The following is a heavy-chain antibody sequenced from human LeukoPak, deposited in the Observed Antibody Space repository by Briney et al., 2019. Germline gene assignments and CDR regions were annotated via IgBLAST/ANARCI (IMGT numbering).Heavy chain of an antibody. CDR3: ARSKGRDAYYFDY. J-gene: IGHJ4*02. CDR2: MNPNSGNT. CDR1: GYTFTSYD. D-gene: IGHD5-24*01. V-gene: IGHV1-8*01. Sequence: ASVKVSCKASGYTFTSYDINWVRQATGQGLEWMGWMNPNSGNTGYAQRFQGRVTLTSNTSITTAYMELSSLRSEDTAVYYCARSKGRDAYYFDYWGQGTLVTVSS.